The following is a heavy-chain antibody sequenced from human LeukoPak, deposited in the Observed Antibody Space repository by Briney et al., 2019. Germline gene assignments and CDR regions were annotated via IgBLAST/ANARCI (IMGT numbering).Heavy chain of an antibody. D-gene: IGHD4-23*01. CDR2: INPNSGGT. V-gene: IGHV1-2*02. CDR3: ARDPDYGGNTELDY. Sequence: GASVKVSYKASGYTFTGYYMHWVRQAPGQGLEWMGWINPNSGGTNYAQKFQGRVTMTRDTSISTAYMELSRLRSDDTAVYYCARDPDYGGNTELDYWGQGTLVTVSS. CDR1: GYTFTGYY. J-gene: IGHJ4*02.